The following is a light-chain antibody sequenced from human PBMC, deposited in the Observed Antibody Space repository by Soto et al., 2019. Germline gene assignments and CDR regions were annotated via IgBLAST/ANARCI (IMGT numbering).Light chain of an antibody. Sequence: QSALTQPPSASGSPGQSVTISCTGTGSDVGNYNYVSWYQQHPGKAPKLMIYEVNKRPSGVPDRFSGSKSGNTASLTVSGLQAEDEADYYCASYAGSKGVLFGGGTKLTVL. V-gene: IGLV2-8*01. J-gene: IGLJ3*02. CDR1: GSDVGNYNY. CDR3: ASYAGSKGVL. CDR2: EVN.